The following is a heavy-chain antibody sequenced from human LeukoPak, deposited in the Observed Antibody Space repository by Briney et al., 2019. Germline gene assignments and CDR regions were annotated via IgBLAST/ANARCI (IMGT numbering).Heavy chain of an antibody. CDR1: GFTFSSYG. CDR3: ARAHYYDSSAYFDY. Sequence: GGSLRLSCAASGFTFSSYGMHWVHQAPGKGLEWVAVIWYDGSNKYYADSVKGRFTISRDNSKNTLYLQMNSLRAEDTAVYYCARAHYYDSSAYFDYWGQGTLVTVSS. V-gene: IGHV3-33*01. CDR2: IWYDGSNK. J-gene: IGHJ4*02. D-gene: IGHD3-22*01.